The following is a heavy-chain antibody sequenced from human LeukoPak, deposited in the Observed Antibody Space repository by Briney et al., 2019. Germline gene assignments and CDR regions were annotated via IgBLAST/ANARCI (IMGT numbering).Heavy chain of an antibody. V-gene: IGHV4-59*01. CDR2: IYYSGST. Sequence: PSETLSLTCTVSGGSISSYYWSWIRQPPGKGLEWIGYIYYSGSTNYNPSLKSRVTISVDTSKNQFSLKLDSVTAADTAVYYCAGASSGSCYGSTVNFDYWGQGTLVTVSS. D-gene: IGHD2-15*01. CDR1: GGSISSYY. J-gene: IGHJ4*02. CDR3: AGASSGSCYGSTVNFDY.